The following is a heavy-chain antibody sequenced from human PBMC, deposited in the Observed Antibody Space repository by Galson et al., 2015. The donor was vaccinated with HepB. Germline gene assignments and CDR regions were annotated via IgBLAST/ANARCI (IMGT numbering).Heavy chain of an antibody. CDR1: GFTFSSYD. CDR3: ARAKGFYDYVWGSYLPGAFDI. V-gene: IGHV3-13*01. J-gene: IGHJ3*02. Sequence: SLRLSCAASGFTFSSYDMHWVRQATGKGLEWVSAIGTAGDTYYPGSVKGRFTISRENAKNSLYLQMNSLRAGDTAVYYCARAKGFYDYVWGSYLPGAFDIWGQGTMVTVSS. D-gene: IGHD3-16*02. CDR2: IGTAGDT.